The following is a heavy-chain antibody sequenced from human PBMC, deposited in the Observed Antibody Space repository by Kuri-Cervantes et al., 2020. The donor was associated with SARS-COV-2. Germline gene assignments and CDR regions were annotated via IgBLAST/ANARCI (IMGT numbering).Heavy chain of an antibody. Sequence: SETLSLTCTVSGGSISSDYWSWIRQPPGKGLEWIGEINHSGSTNYNPSLKCRVTISVDTSKNQFSLKLRSVTAADTAVYYCARALRILYYGMDVWGQGPKVTVSS. CDR1: GGSISSDY. V-gene: IGHV4-34*01. J-gene: IGHJ6*02. CDR2: INHSGST. CDR3: ARALRILYYGMDV.